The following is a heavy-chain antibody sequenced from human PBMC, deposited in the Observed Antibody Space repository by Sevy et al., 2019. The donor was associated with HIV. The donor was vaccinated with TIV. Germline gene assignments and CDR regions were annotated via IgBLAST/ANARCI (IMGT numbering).Heavy chain of an antibody. Sequence: SETLSLTCTVSGGSIISSDSYWSWIRQPPGKGLEWLGYIHYSGGTYYNPFLKSRVAMSVDTSEKQFSLRLTFLTAADTAVYYCASKRGYNHGAFDYWGQGTLVTVSS. J-gene: IGHJ4*02. D-gene: IGHD5-12*01. V-gene: IGHV4-30-4*01. CDR1: GGSIISSDSY. CDR2: IHYSGGT. CDR3: ASKRGYNHGAFDY.